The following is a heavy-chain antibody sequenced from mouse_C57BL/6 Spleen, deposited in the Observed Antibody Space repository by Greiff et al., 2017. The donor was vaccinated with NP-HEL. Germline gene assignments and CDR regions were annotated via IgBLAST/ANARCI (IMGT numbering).Heavy chain of an antibody. V-gene: IGHV1-22*01. Sequence: EVQLQQSGPELVKPGASVKMSCTASGYTFTDYNMHWVKQSHGKSLEWIGYINPNNGGTSYNQKFKGKATLTVNKSSSTAYMELRSLTSEDSAVYYCARSGLLEDFDYWGQGTTLTVSS. D-gene: IGHD2-3*01. CDR2: INPNNGGT. CDR3: ARSGLLEDFDY. CDR1: GYTFTDYN. J-gene: IGHJ2*01.